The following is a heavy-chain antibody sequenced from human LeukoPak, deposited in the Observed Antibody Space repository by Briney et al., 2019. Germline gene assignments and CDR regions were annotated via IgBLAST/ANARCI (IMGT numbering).Heavy chain of an antibody. CDR3: ASRSLVSYSSSWYYFDY. CDR1: GFTFSSYG. D-gene: IGHD6-13*01. CDR2: IWYDGSNK. Sequence: GRSLRLSCAASGFTFSSYGMHWVRQAPGKGLEWVAVIWYDGSNKYYADSVKGRFTISRDNSKNTLYLQMNSLRAEDTAVYYCASRSLVSYSSSWYYFDYWGQGTLVTVSS. J-gene: IGHJ4*02. V-gene: IGHV3-33*01.